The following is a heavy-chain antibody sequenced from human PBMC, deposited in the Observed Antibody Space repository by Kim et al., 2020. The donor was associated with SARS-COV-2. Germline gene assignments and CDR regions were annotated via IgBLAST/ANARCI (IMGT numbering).Heavy chain of an antibody. CDR2: ISSSSSYT. J-gene: IGHJ4*02. CDR1: GFTFSDYY. Sequence: GGSLRLSCAASGFTFSDYYMSWIRQAPGKGLEWVSYISSSSSYTNYADSVKGRFTISRDNAKNSLYLQMNSLRAEDTAVYYCARGGIAAKTAYDYWGQGTLVTLSS. CDR3: ARGGIAAKTAYDY. V-gene: IGHV3-11*06. D-gene: IGHD6-25*01.